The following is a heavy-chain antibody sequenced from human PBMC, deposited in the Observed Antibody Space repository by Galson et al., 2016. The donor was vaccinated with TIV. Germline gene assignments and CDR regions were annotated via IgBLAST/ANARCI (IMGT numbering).Heavy chain of an antibody. CDR2: ISSNSVYI. CDR3: AKGRGYSYGSPQDYYYGFDV. J-gene: IGHJ6*02. D-gene: IGHD5-18*01. CDR1: GFSFDDYA. Sequence: LRLSCAASGFSFDDYAMHWVRQAPGKGLEWVSGISSNSVYIGYAGSVKGRFTISRDNAKKSLNLQMNSLRGDDTALYYCAKGRGYSYGSPQDYYYGFDVWGQGTSVTVSS. V-gene: IGHV3-9*01.